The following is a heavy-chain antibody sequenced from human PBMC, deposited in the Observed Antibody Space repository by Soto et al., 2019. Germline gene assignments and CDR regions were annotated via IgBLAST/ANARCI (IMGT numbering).Heavy chain of an antibody. V-gene: IGHV3-23*01. CDR2: NSGSGGGT. CDR1: GFTFSSYA. D-gene: IGHD3-3*02. J-gene: IGHJ4*02. CDR3: ANSSYIFRVVITRAFDY. Sequence: GDSLKISCAASGFTFSSYAMSWVRQAPGKGLEWVSANSGSGGGTYYADSVKGRFTISRDNSKNTVYLQMSSLRAEDTAVYYCANSSYIFRVVITRAFDYWGQGTRVTVSS.